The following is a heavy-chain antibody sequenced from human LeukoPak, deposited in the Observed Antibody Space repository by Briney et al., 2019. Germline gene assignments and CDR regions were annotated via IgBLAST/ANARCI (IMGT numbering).Heavy chain of an antibody. CDR3: ASGKYYYDDSASINRVSRTAFHI. J-gene: IGHJ3*02. CDR2: VYRSGQS. D-gene: IGHD3-16*01. V-gene: IGHV4-59*12. Sequence: SQTLSLTCSVSGDSTAGYYWGWIRQSPGRAPEWLAYVYRSGQSDYNSSLRGRVTVSLNRSKTQVSLRLRSLTAADTAVYYCASGKYYYDDSASINRVSRTAFHIWAQGTMVLVFS. CDR1: GDSTAGYY.